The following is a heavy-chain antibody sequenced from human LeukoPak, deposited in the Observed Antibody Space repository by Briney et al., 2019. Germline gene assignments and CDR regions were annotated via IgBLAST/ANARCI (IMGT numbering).Heavy chain of an antibody. CDR2: IYYSGST. J-gene: IGHJ4*02. Sequence: SETLSLTCTVSGGSVSSGSYYWSWIRQPPGKGLEWIGYIYYSGSTNYNPSLKSRVTISVDTSKNQSSLKLSSVTAADTAVYYCARYAHRTLFDYWGQGALVTVSS. CDR1: GGSVSSGSYY. CDR3: ARYAHRTLFDY. V-gene: IGHV4-61*01.